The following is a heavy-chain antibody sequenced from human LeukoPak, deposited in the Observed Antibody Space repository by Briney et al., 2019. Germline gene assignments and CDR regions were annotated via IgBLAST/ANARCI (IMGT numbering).Heavy chain of an antibody. CDR3: ARARTNILRYFDWSPRRGNWFDP. J-gene: IGHJ5*02. V-gene: IGHV1-3*01. D-gene: IGHD3-9*01. CDR2: INAGNGNT. Sequence: ASVKVSCKASGYTFTSYAMHWVRQAPGQRLERMGWINAGNGNTKYSQKFQGRVTITRDTSASTAYMELSSLRSEDTAVYYCARARTNILRYFDWSPRRGNWFDPWGQGTLVTVSS. CDR1: GYTFTSYA.